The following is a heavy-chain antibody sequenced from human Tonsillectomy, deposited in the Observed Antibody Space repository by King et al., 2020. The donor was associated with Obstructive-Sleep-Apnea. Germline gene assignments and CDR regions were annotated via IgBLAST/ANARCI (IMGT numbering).Heavy chain of an antibody. CDR1: GGSISSYY. Sequence: PLQESGPGLVKPSETLSLTCTVSGGSISSYYWSWIRQPPGKGLEWIGYIYYSGSTNYNPSLKSRVTISVDTSKNQFSLKLSSVTAADTAVYYCASGAGYGDYFDYWGQGTLVTVSS. CDR3: ASGAGYGDYFDY. J-gene: IGHJ4*02. D-gene: IGHD5-18*01. V-gene: IGHV4-59*01. CDR2: IYYSGST.